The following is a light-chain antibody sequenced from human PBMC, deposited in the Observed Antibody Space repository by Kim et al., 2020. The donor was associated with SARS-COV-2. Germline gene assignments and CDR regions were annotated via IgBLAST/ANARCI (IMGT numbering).Light chain of an antibody. CDR1: SSNIGAGYD. CDR2: GNS. Sequence: QSVLTQPPSVSGAPGQRVTISCTGNSSNIGAGYDVHWYQQLPGTAPKLLIYGNSNRPSGIPDRFSGSKSGTSASLAITGLQAEDEADNYCQSYDSSLSGWVFGGGTPLTVL. CDR3: QSYDSSLSGWV. V-gene: IGLV1-40*01. J-gene: IGLJ3*02.